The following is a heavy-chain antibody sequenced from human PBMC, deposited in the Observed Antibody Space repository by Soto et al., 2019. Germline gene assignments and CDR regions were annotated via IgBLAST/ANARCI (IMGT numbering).Heavy chain of an antibody. CDR3: AKGNDRNFDWLLFDY. D-gene: IGHD3-9*01. CDR1: GFTFDDYA. CDR2: ISWNSGSI. Sequence: EVQLVESGGGLVQPGRSLRLSCAASGFTFDDYAMHWFRQAPGKGLEWVSGISWNSGSIGYADSVKGRFTISRDNAKNSLYLQMNSLRAEDTALYYCAKGNDRNFDWLLFDYWGQGTLVTVSS. V-gene: IGHV3-9*01. J-gene: IGHJ4*02.